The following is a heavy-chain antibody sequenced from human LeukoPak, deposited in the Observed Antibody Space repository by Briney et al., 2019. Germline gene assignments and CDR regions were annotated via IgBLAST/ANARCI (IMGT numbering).Heavy chain of an antibody. CDR3: ASRSSIWSGYQDTLYYFDS. V-gene: IGHV4-59*01. J-gene: IGHJ4*02. CDR1: GGSISSYY. D-gene: IGHD3-3*01. Sequence: SETLSLTCTVSGGSISSYYWSWIRQPPRKRLEWIGHIYYSGSTNYNPSLKSRVTISVDTSKNQFSLKLSPVTAADTAVYYCASRSSIWSGYQDTLYYFDSWGQGTLVTVSS. CDR2: IYYSGST.